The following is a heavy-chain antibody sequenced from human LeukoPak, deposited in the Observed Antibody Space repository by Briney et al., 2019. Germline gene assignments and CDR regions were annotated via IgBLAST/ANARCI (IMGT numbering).Heavy chain of an antibody. D-gene: IGHD3-10*01. V-gene: IGHV4-39*01. CDR3: ARIGSGNWFDP. CDR1: GGSISSSSYY. Sequence: PSETLSLTCTVSGGSISSSSYYWGWLRQPPGKGLEWIGSIYYSGSTYYNPSLKSRVTISVDTSKNQFSLKLSSVTAADTAVYYCARIGSGNWFDPWGQGTLVTVSS. J-gene: IGHJ5*02. CDR2: IYYSGST.